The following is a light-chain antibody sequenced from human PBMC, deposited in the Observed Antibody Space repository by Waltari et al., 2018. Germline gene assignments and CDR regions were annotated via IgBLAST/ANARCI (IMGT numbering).Light chain of an antibody. CDR2: GAS. Sequence: SCRASQCVSRSLAWYQQKPGQAPRLLIFGASNRATGIPDRFSGSGSGTDFSLTISRLEPEDFAVYYCQHYVSLPATFGQGTKVEIK. CDR3: QHYVSLPAT. J-gene: IGKJ1*01. CDR1: QCVSRS. V-gene: IGKV3-20*01.